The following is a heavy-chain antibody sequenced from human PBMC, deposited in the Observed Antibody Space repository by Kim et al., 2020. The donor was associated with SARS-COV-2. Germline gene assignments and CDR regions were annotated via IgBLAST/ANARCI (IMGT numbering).Heavy chain of an antibody. V-gene: IGHV7-4-1*02. D-gene: IGHD6-19*01. Sequence: ASVKVSCKASGYTFTDYAINWVRQAPGQGLEWMGSINTNTGHPTDVQGFTGRFVFSLDTSVSTAYLHISDLKADDTAVYFCARDGIAVSDHWGQGTLVTV. CDR3: ARDGIAVSDH. J-gene: IGHJ4*02. CDR1: GYTFTDYA. CDR2: INTNTGHP.